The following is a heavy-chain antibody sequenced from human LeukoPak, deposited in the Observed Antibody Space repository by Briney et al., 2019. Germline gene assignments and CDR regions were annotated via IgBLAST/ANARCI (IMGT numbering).Heavy chain of an antibody. Sequence: GASVKVSCKASGYTFTSYYMHRARQAPGQGLEWMGIINPSGGSTSYAQKFQGRVTMTRDMSTSTVYMELSSLRSEDTAVYYCARGRVVIVFNDAFDIWGQGTMVTVSS. CDR2: INPSGGST. D-gene: IGHD3-22*01. CDR3: ARGRVVIVFNDAFDI. CDR1: GYTFTSYY. V-gene: IGHV1-46*01. J-gene: IGHJ3*02.